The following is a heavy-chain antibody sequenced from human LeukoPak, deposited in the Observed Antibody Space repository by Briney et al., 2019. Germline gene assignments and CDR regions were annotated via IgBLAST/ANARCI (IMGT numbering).Heavy chain of an antibody. J-gene: IGHJ4*02. Sequence: GGSLRLSCSASGFTVSSNHMSWVRQAPGKGLEWVSVIYSGGSTYYADSVKCRFTISRDNSKNTLYLQMNSLRAEDTAVYYCARDLVVARAIDYWGQGTLVTVSS. CDR1: GFTVSSNH. CDR3: ARDLVVARAIDY. D-gene: IGHD5-12*01. CDR2: IYSGGST. V-gene: IGHV3-66*01.